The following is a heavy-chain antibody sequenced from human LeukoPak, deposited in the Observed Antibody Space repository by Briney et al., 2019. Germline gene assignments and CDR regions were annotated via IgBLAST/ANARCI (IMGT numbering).Heavy chain of an antibody. J-gene: IGHJ3*02. CDR1: GGSISSYY. V-gene: IGHV4-34*01. D-gene: IGHD3-3*01. CDR2: INHSGST. Sequence: SETLSLTCTVSGGSISSYYWSWIRQPPGKGLEWIGEINHSGSTNYNPSLKSRVTISVDTSKNQFSLKLSSVTAADTAVYYCARVPSSYDFWSGYSRRIDVAFDIWGQGTMVTVSS. CDR3: ARVPSSYDFWSGYSRRIDVAFDI.